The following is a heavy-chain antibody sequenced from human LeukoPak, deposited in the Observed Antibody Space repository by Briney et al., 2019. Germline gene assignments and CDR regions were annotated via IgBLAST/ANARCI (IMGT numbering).Heavy chain of an antibody. CDR3: ARDLSAAYDF. Sequence: GGSLRLSCAASGFPFRSYGMHWVRQAPGKGLEWVARLVYDERNDYANSVRGRFTISRDNSKNMLYLQMDNLRVDGTAMYYCARDLSAAYDFWGQGILVTVSS. J-gene: IGHJ4*02. CDR2: LVYDERN. V-gene: IGHV3-33*01. D-gene: IGHD2-21*01. CDR1: GFPFRSYG.